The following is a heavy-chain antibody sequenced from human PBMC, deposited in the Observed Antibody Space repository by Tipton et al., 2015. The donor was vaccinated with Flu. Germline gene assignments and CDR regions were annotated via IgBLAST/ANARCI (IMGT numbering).Heavy chain of an antibody. V-gene: IGHV3-7*01. CDR3: TRFILGATFDY. CDR1: GSTFNNYW. Sequence: SLRLSCAASGSTFNNYWMNWVRQAPGKGLEWVANIEQDGSEKYYVDCVKGRFTISRDNAKNSLYLQMNSLRAEDTAVYYCTRFILGATFDYWGQGTLVTVSS. J-gene: IGHJ4*02. CDR2: IEQDGSEK. D-gene: IGHD1-26*01.